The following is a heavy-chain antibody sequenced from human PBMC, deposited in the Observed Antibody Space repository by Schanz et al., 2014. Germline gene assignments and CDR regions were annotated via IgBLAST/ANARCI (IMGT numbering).Heavy chain of an antibody. CDR1: GFTFKNFG. CDR3: AKDSVLVATGHDYFDY. J-gene: IGHJ4*02. Sequence: QVQLVESGGGVVQPGGSLRLSCEASGFTFKNFGMHWVRQTPGKGLGWMAFIWYDGSSKIYADSVKGRFTISRDNSNNTLLLQMSSLRVEDTAIYYCAKDSVLVATGHDYFDYWGQGTLVTVSS. D-gene: IGHD2-21*01. V-gene: IGHV3-30*02. CDR2: IWYDGSSK.